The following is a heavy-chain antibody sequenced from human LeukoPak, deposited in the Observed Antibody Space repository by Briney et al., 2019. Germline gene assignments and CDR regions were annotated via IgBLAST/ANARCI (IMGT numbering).Heavy chain of an antibody. CDR1: GYTFTSYG. D-gene: IGHD3-22*01. CDR3: ARRRGNYYDNLHAFDI. V-gene: IGHV1-18*01. CDR2: ISAYNGNT. Sequence: GASVKVSCKASGYTFTSYGTNWVRQAPGQGLEWMGWISAYNGNTNYAQKLQGRVTMTTDTSTTTAYMELSSLRSEDTAVYYCARRRGNYYDNLHAFDIWGQGTMVTVSS. J-gene: IGHJ3*02.